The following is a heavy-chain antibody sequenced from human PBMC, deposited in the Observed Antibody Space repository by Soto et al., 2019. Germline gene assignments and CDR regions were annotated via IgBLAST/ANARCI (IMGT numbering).Heavy chain of an antibody. V-gene: IGHV2-5*02. J-gene: IGHJ4*02. CDR3: AHRRIGVSQWNYGDFDY. D-gene: IGHD6-19*01. CDR2: IYWDDDK. Sequence: QITLKESGPTLVKPTQTLTLTCTFSGFSLSTSGVGVGWVRQPPGKALEWLVLIYWDDDKRYSPSLRSRLPITKDTSKNHVVLTMTNVDPVDTATYFCAHRRIGVSQWNYGDFDYWGQGTLVTVSS. CDR1: GFSLSTSGVG.